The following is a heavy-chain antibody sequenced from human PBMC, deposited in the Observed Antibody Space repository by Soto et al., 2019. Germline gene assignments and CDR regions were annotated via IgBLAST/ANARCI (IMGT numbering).Heavy chain of an antibody. CDR1: GGSVSSGSYY. J-gene: IGHJ4*02. CDR3: ASRGRGPVLRYFDWLSD. Sequence: SETLSLTCTVSGGSVSSGSYYWSWIRQPPGKGLEWIGYIYYSGSTNYNPSLKSRITISVDTSKNQFSLKLSSVTAADTAVYYCASRGRGPVLRYFDWLSDWGQGTLVTVSS. V-gene: IGHV4-61*01. CDR2: IYYSGST. D-gene: IGHD3-9*01.